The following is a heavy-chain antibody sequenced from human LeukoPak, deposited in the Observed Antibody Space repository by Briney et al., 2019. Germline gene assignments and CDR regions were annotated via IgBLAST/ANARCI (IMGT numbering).Heavy chain of an antibody. J-gene: IGHJ4*02. V-gene: IGHV4-59*01. CDR2: IYYSGST. D-gene: IGHD6-19*01. CDR1: GGSFSSYY. Sequence: SETLSLTCTVSGGSFSSYYWSWIRQPPGKGLEWIGNIYYSGSTNYNPSLKSRVTISVDTSKNQFSLKLSSVTAADTAVYYCARMGSGWYQFFDLWAQGTLVSVPS. CDR3: ARMGSGWYQFFDL.